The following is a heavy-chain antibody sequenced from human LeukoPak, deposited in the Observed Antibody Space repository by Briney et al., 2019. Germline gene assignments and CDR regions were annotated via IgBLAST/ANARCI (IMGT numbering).Heavy chain of an antibody. CDR1: GFTFSSYA. CDR2: ISGSGGST. CDR3: AKDSVKGGYSYGYSYYYYYMDV. D-gene: IGHD5-18*01. J-gene: IGHJ6*03. Sequence: PGGSLRLSCAASGFTFSSYAMSWVRQAPGKGLEWVSAISGSGGSTYYADSVKGRFTISRDNSKNTLYLQMNSLRAEDTALYYCAKDSVKGGYSYGYSYYYYYMDVWGKGTTVTISS. V-gene: IGHV3-23*01.